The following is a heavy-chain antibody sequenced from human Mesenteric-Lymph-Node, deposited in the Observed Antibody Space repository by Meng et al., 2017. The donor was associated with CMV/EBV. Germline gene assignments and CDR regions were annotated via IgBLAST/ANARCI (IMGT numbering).Heavy chain of an antibody. V-gene: IGHV1-18*01. D-gene: IGHD5-18*01. J-gene: IGHJ4*02. CDR3: AKWGDTPGDLPDY. CDR2: ITPYSDKT. CDR1: GGTFSRYA. Sequence: ASVKVSCKASGGTFSRYAISWVRQAPGQGLEWIGWITPYSDKTKISQIFEGRVTMTTETSTSTAYLDLRSLRSDDTAVYYCAKWGDTPGDLPDYWGQGTLVTVSS.